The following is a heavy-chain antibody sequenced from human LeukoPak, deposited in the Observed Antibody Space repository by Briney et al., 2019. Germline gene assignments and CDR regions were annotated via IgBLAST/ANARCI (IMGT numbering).Heavy chain of an antibody. V-gene: IGHV4-59*12. CDR1: GGSISSYQ. J-gene: IGHJ4*02. Sequence: AETLSLTCTVSGGSISSYQWSWIRQPPGKGLEWIGNIYYSGSANYNPSLTSRVIISVDTSKNQFSLKLSPVIAADTAVYYCARVGVDYSGNILKYFFDYWGQGTLVTVSS. CDR3: ARVGVDYSGNILKYFFDY. D-gene: IGHD4-23*01. CDR2: IYYSGSA.